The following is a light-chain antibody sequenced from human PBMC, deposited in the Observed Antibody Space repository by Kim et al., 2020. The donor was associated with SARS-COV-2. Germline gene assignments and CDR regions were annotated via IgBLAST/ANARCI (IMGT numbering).Light chain of an antibody. J-gene: IGLJ2*01. CDR2: EDN. Sequence: KTVPISCPRSSGSIASNYVQWYQQRPGSAPTTVIYEDNQRPSGVPDRFSGSIDSSSNSASLTISGLKTEDEADYYCQSYDSSNQVVFGGGTQLTVL. CDR3: QSYDSSNQVV. V-gene: IGLV6-57*03. CDR1: SGSIASNY.